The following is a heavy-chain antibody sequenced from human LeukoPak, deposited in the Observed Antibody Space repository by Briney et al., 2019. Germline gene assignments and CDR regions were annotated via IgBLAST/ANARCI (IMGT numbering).Heavy chain of an antibody. D-gene: IGHD6-13*01. J-gene: IGHJ4*02. CDR2: MNPSSGNT. V-gene: IGHV1-8*01. Sequence: AAVKVSCKASGYSFTSYEINWVRQATGQGLEWMGWMNPSSGNTGYAQKFQGRVTMTRNTSISTAYMELSSLRSEDTAVYYCANIAAAANYWGQGTLVTVSS. CDR1: GYSFTSYE. CDR3: ANIAAAANY.